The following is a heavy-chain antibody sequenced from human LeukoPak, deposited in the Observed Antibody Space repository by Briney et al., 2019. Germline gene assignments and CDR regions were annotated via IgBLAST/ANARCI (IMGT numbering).Heavy chain of an antibody. D-gene: IGHD3-10*01. V-gene: IGHV3-23*01. CDR1: GFTFSSYA. CDR2: ISGSGGST. J-gene: IGHJ5*02. CDR3: AKEGDGSGSYYNPNWFDP. Sequence: GGSLRLSCAASGFTFSSYAMSWVRQAPGKGLEWVSAISGSGGSTYYADSVKGRFTISRDNSKNTLYLQMNSLRAEDTAVYYRAKEGDGSGSYYNPNWFDPWGQGTLVTVSS.